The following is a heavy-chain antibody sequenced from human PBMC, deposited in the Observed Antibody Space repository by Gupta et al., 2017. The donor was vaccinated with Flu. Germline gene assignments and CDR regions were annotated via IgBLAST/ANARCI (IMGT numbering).Heavy chain of an antibody. D-gene: IGHD6-6*01. J-gene: IGHJ2*01. CDR2: INHSGST. V-gene: IGHV4-34*01. CDR3: ARGDVRRYFDL. CDR1: GGSFSGSY. Sequence: QVQLQQWGAGLLKPSETLSLTCAVYGGSFSGSYWSWIRQPPGKGLEWIGGINHSGSTNYMPSLKSRVSISVDTSKKQISLKLRYVTAADTSVYYCARGDVRRYFDLWGRGILVTVSS.